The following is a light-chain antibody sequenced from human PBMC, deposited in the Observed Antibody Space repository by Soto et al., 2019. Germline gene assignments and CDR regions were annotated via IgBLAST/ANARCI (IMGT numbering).Light chain of an antibody. J-gene: IGKJ3*01. V-gene: IGKV3-20*01. Sequence: EIVLTQSPGTLSLSPGERATLSCRASQSVSSSYLAWYQQKPGQAPRLLIYGASSRATGIPDRFSGSGSGTDFTLTISRLEPEDLEVYYCQQYSSSPLFGFGPGTKVDIK. CDR2: GAS. CDR1: QSVSSSY. CDR3: QQYSSSPLFG.